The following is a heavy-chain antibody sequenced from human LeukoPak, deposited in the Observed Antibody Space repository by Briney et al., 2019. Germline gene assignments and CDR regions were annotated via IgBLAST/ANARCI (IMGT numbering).Heavy chain of an antibody. Sequence: SETLSLTCAVSGGSLSEFYWNWIRQSPVKGLEWIGEVNYSGSTAYNPSLKSRVTISVDASKNQFSLKLSSVTAADTAVYYCARGRYCSGGSCYYYYYYMDVWGKGTTVTVSS. CDR3: ARGRYCSGGSCYYYYYYMDV. CDR1: GGSLSEFY. D-gene: IGHD2-15*01. V-gene: IGHV4-34*01. CDR2: VNYSGST. J-gene: IGHJ6*03.